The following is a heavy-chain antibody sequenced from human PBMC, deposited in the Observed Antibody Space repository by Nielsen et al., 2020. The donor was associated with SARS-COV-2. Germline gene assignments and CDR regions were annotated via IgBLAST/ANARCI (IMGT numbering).Heavy chain of an antibody. CDR1: GGSTTNYY. Sequence: ETLSLTCTVSGGSTTNYYWSWIRQAPGKGLEWVASISGDSNYIFYSELVKGRFTMSRDNGKNSLYLQMNTLRSEDTALYYCTRGFYSQSDCWGQGTLVTVSS. CDR3: TRGFYSQSDC. D-gene: IGHD2-15*01. V-gene: IGHV3-21*01. J-gene: IGHJ4*02. CDR2: ISGDSNYI.